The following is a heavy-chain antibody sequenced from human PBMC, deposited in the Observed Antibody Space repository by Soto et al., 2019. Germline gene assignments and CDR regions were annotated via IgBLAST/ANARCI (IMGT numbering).Heavy chain of an antibody. Sequence: QITLKESGPTLVKPTQTLTLTCTFSGFSLSTSGVGVGWIRQPPGKALEWLAVIYWDDDKRYSPSRKSRLTIPKDTSKNPVVLTMTNMDPVDTATYYCARGLWFGESWGQGTLVTVSS. CDR3: ARGLWFGES. CDR1: GFSLSTSGVG. V-gene: IGHV2-5*02. J-gene: IGHJ5*02. CDR2: IYWDDDK. D-gene: IGHD3-10*01.